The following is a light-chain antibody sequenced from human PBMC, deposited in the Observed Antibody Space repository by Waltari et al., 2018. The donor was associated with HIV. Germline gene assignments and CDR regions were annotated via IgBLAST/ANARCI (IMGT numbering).Light chain of an antibody. CDR1: SSNIGAGYY. CDR3: QSYDSSLSGSV. CDR2: GNI. J-gene: IGLJ3*02. Sequence: QSVLTQPPSVSGAPGQRVTISCTGSSSNIGAGYYVHWYQQLPGTAPKLLIYGNINRPSGVPDRFSGSKSGTSASLSITGLQTEDEADYYCQSYDSSLSGSVFGGGIKLTVL. V-gene: IGLV1-40*01.